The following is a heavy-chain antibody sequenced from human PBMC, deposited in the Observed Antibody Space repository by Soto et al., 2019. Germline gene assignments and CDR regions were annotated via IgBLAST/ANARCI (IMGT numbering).Heavy chain of an antibody. J-gene: IGHJ3*02. D-gene: IGHD3-9*01. CDR3: AISRVYDILTGYVDAFDI. Sequence: SETLSLTCAVYGGSFSGYYWSWIRQPPGKGLEWIGEINHSGSTNYNPSLKSRVTISVDTSKNQFSLKLSSVTAADTAVYYCAISRVYDILTGYVDAFDIWGQGTMVTVSS. CDR2: INHSGST. CDR1: GGSFSGYY. V-gene: IGHV4-34*01.